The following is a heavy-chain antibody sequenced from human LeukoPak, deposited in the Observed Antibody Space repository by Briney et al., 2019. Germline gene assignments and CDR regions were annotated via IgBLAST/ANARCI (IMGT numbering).Heavy chain of an antibody. V-gene: IGHV3-9*03. CDR2: LTWNSGSI. CDR3: AKGKNYDILTGPDY. J-gene: IGHJ4*02. Sequence: GGSLRLSCAASGFTFDDYAMYWVRQAPGKGLEWVSGLTWNSGSIAYADSVKGRFTIYRDNAKNSLYLQMNSLRAEDMALYYCAKGKNYDILTGPDYWGQGTLVTVSS. CDR1: GFTFDDYA. D-gene: IGHD3-9*01.